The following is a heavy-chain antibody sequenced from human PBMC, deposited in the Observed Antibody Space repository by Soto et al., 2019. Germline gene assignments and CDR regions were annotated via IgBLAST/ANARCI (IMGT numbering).Heavy chain of an antibody. Sequence: ASVKVSCKASGGTFSSYAISWVRQAPGQGLEWMGGIIPIFGTGNYAQKFQGIFTITADESTSTAYMELSSLRYEDTAAYYCASAVSRPGVVVFEFALDIWGQGTMVTVS. CDR3: ASAVSRPGVVVFEFALDI. D-gene: IGHD3-22*01. CDR1: GGTFSSYA. J-gene: IGHJ3*02. CDR2: IIPIFGTG. V-gene: IGHV1-69*13.